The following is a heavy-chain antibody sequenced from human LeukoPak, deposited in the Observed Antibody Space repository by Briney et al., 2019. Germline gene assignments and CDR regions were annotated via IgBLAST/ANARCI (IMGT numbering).Heavy chain of an antibody. CDR1: GYTFTSYD. V-gene: IGHV1-8*03. D-gene: IGHD1-26*01. Sequence: ASVTVSCKASGYTFTSYDINWVRQATGQGLEWMGWMNPNSGNTGYAQKVQGRVTITRNTSISTAYMELSSLRSEDTAVYYCARDRGGSPPDEFVWGQGTLVTVSS. CDR3: ARDRGGSPPDEFV. J-gene: IGHJ4*02. CDR2: MNPNSGNT.